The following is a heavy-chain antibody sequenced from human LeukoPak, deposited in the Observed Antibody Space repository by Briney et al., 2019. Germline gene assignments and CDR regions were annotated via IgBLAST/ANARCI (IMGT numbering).Heavy chain of an antibody. CDR2: IWYDGTNK. CDR3: GKGQGDSKRDAFDI. CDR1: GFTLSSYG. V-gene: IGHV3-30*02. J-gene: IGHJ3*02. Sequence: GGSLRLSCTASGFTLSSYGMHWVRQAPGKGLEWVTFIWYDGTNKYYADSVKGRFTISRDNSKNTVYLQMNSLRAEDTAVYYCGKGQGDSKRDAFDIWGQGTMVTVSS. D-gene: IGHD3-10*01.